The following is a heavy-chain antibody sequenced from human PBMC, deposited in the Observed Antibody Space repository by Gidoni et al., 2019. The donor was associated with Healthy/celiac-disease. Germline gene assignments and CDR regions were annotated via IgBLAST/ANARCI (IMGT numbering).Heavy chain of an antibody. Sequence: QVQLVQSGAEVKKPGASVKVSCKASGYTFTGYYMHWVRQAPGQGLEWMGWINPNSGGTNYAQKCQGWVTMTRDTSISTAYMELSRLRSDDTAVYYCARGIVVVPAATEGDLYNWFDPWGQGTLVTVSS. J-gene: IGHJ5*02. CDR3: ARGIVVVPAATEGDLYNWFDP. V-gene: IGHV1-2*04. CDR2: INPNSGGT. D-gene: IGHD2-2*01. CDR1: GYTFTGYY.